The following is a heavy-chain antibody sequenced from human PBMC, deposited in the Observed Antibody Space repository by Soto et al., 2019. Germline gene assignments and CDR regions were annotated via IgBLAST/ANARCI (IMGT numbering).Heavy chain of an antibody. V-gene: IGHV3-11*01. Sequence: QVQLVESGGVLVKPGGSLRLSCAASGFNFEPYYMAWIRQAPGKGLQWVAYISPRSTVIEYADSVKGRFTISRDNAKNSLYLQMDSLRAEDSAVYYCLRRSTFDYCIAFDVSGQGTVVTVSS. J-gene: IGHJ3*01. CDR2: ISPRSTVI. D-gene: IGHD5-12*01. CDR3: LRRSTFDYCIAFDV. CDR1: GFNFEPYY.